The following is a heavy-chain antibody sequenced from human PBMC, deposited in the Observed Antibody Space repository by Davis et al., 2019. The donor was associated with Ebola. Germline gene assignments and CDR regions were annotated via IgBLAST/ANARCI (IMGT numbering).Heavy chain of an antibody. V-gene: IGHV1-8*03. J-gene: IGHJ6*02. CDR3: ARIEERRITIFGVALRGRYGMDV. CDR2: MNPNSGNT. Sequence: ASVKVSCKASGYTFTSYDINWVRQATGQGLEWMGWMNPNSGNTGYAQKFQGRVTITRNTSISTAYMELSSLRSEDTAVYYCARIEERRITIFGVALRGRYGMDVWGQGTTVTVSS. D-gene: IGHD3-3*01. CDR1: GYTFTSYD.